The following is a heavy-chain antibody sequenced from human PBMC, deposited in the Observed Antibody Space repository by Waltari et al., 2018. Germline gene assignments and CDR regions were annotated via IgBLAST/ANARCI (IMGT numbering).Heavy chain of an antibody. Sequence: QVQLQESGPGLVKPSQTLSLTCTVSGGSISSGGYYWSWIRQHPGKGLEWIGYIYYSGSTYYNPYLKSRVTIAGDTSKNQFSLKLSSVTAADTAVYYCASEGGRGYRAFDIWGQGTMVTVSS. V-gene: IGHV4-31*03. D-gene: IGHD3-22*01. J-gene: IGHJ3*02. CDR2: IYYSGST. CDR3: ASEGGRGYRAFDI. CDR1: GGSISSGGYY.